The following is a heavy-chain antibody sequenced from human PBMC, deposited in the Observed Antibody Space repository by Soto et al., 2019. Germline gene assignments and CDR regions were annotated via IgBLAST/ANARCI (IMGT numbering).Heavy chain of an antibody. V-gene: IGHV5-51*01. CDR2: IYPGDSDT. Sequence: PGESLKISCKGSGYSFTSYWIGWVRQMPGKGLEWMGIIYPGDSDTRYSPSFQGQVTISADKSISTAYLQWSSLKASDTAMYYCARLNSNPSYYYYGMDVWGQGTTVTVSS. CDR3: ARLNSNPSYYYYGMDV. D-gene: IGHD4-4*01. J-gene: IGHJ6*02. CDR1: GYSFTSYW.